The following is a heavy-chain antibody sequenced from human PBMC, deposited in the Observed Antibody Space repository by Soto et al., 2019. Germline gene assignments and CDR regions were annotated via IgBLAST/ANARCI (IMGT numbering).Heavy chain of an antibody. Sequence: QVKLLQSGAEVKKHGASVKVSCKASGYPFTSYGLRWVRQAPGQGLEWMGWIRAYNGNTNYAQKLKGRVTMTTDTSTSMAYMELSSRSSGDTSVYYCASDLPPEQYWGQGTLVTVS. CDR2: IRAYNGNT. J-gene: IGHJ4*02. V-gene: IGHV1-18*01. D-gene: IGHD6-13*01. CDR1: GYPFTSYG. CDR3: ASDLPPEQY.